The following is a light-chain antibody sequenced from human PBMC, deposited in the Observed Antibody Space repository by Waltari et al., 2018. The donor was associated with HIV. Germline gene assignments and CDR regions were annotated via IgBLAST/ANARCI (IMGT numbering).Light chain of an antibody. CDR2: WAS. Sequence: DIVMTQSPDSLTVSLGARATISCKSSQSVRHTSNNKNFLAWYQQKSGQAPKLLIYWASTRESGVPARFSGSGSGTNFTLTINNLQSEDGAVYYCQQYHVTPPTFGQGT. J-gene: IGKJ1*01. V-gene: IGKV4-1*01. CDR1: QSVRHTSNNKNF. CDR3: QQYHVTPPT.